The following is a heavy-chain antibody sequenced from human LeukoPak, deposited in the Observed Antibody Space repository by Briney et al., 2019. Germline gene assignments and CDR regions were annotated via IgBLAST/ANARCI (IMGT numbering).Heavy chain of an antibody. CDR1: GFTFSSYA. CDR2: ISGSGGST. V-gene: IGHV3-23*01. D-gene: IGHD1-1*01. CDR3: AKDGKKYGSTWDFDH. Sequence: GGSLRLSCGASGFTFSSYAMIWVRQAPGKGLEWVSLISGSGGSTSYADSVKGRFTISRDNSKNTLYLQMNSLRAEDTAVYYCAKDGKKYGSTWDFDHWGQGTLVTASS. J-gene: IGHJ4*02.